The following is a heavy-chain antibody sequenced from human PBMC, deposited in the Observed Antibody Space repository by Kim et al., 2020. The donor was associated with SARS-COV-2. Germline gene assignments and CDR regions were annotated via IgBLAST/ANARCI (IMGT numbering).Heavy chain of an antibody. CDR3: AGVARVDTASLRVGDFDL. J-gene: IGHJ2*01. Sequence: SETLSLTCTVSGGSISSGSYYWSWIRQPAGKGLEWIGRIYTSGSTNYNPSLKSRVTISVDTSKNQFSLKLSPVTAADTAVYYCAGVARVDTASLRVGDFDLWGRGTLVTVSS. CDR2: IYTSGST. D-gene: IGHD5-18*01. CDR1: GGSISSGSYY. V-gene: IGHV4-61*02.